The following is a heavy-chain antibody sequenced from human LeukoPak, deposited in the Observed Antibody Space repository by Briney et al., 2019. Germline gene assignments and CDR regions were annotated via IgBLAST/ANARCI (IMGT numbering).Heavy chain of an antibody. J-gene: IGHJ4*02. CDR1: GFTFSSSA. D-gene: IGHD3-9*01. CDR3: ARDGPQQVDWLVGYFDY. CDR2: ISGSADST. V-gene: IGHV3-23*01. Sequence: GGSLRLSCAASGFTFSSSAMSWVRQAPGTGLEWVSSISGSADSTYYADSVKGRFTISRDNSKNTLYLQMNSLRAEDTALYYCARDGPQQVDWLVGYFDYWGQGTLVTVSS.